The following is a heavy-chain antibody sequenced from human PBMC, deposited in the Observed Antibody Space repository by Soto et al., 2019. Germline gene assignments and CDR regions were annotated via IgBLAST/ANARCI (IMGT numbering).Heavy chain of an antibody. J-gene: IGHJ4*02. CDR3: AGPTSYFEY. Sequence: QVQLQESGPGLLKPTQTLSLTCTVSGDSVYSRPHSWTWIRQLPDKGLEYIGYIFYSGTTYYNPSLKDRVTISLDTSKNQFYLSLTSVTAADTAGYYCAGPTSYFEYWGQGTLVNVSS. V-gene: IGHV4-31*03. CDR2: IFYSGTT. CDR1: GDSVYSRPHS.